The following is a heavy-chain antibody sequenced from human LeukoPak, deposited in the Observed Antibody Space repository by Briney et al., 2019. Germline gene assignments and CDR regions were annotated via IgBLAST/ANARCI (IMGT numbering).Heavy chain of an antibody. V-gene: IGHV3-9*01. CDR1: GFTFEDYA. CDR3: ALCNETRDWFDP. CDR2: ISWNSGSI. Sequence: GGSLRLSCAASGFTFEDYAMHWVRQAPGKGLEWVSGISWNSGSIGYADSVKGRFTISRDNAKNSLYLQMNSLRAEDTALYYCALCNETRDWFDPWGQGTLVTVSS. J-gene: IGHJ5*02.